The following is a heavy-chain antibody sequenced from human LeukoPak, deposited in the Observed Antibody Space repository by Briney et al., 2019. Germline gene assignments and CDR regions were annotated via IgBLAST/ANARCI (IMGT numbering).Heavy chain of an antibody. Sequence: AGGSLRLSCAASGVTFNDYFMSWIRQAPGKGLEWVSYTSSSGSTIYYVDSVKGRFTISRDNAKNSLYLQMNSLRAEDTAVYYCASLRGGYDSFAFDYWGQGTLVTVSS. J-gene: IGHJ4*02. D-gene: IGHD5-12*01. V-gene: IGHV3-11*01. CDR1: GVTFNDYF. CDR2: TSSSGSTI. CDR3: ASLRGGYDSFAFDY.